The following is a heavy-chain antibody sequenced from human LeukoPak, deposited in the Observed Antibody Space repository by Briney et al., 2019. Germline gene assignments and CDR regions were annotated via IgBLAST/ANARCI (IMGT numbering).Heavy chain of an antibody. J-gene: IGHJ4*02. Sequence: ASVKVSCKASGYTFTSYHINWVRQATGQGHEWMGWMSPNSGDTGFAQKFQGRVTMTRNTSITTAYMELSSLRSDDTAIYYCARGVAAGYDYWGQGTLVTVSS. CDR2: MSPNSGDT. D-gene: IGHD6-13*01. CDR3: ARGVAAGYDY. CDR1: GYTFTSYH. V-gene: IGHV1-8*01.